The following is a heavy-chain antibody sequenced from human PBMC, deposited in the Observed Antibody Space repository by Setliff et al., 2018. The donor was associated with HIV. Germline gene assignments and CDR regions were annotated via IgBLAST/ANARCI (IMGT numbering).Heavy chain of an antibody. CDR1: GFTFNYFW. J-gene: IGHJ4*02. D-gene: IGHD6-19*01. CDR3: ARDHWVAGLDY. V-gene: IGHV3-7*01. CDR2: IKQDGSEK. Sequence: PGGSLRLSCAASGFTFNYFWMGWVRQAPGKGLEWVANIKQDGSEKNYVDSVKGRFTISRDTAKNSLYLQMNSLRVEDTAVYYCARDHWVAGLDYWGQGTLVTVSS.